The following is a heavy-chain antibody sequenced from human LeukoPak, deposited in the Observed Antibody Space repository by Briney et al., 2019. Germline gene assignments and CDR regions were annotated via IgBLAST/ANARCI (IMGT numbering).Heavy chain of an antibody. V-gene: IGHV1-2*02. CDR2: INPNSGGT. J-gene: IGHJ4*02. CDR3: ARDLYNWNNLDY. CDR1: GYTFTGCY. Sequence: GASVKVSCKASGYTFTGCYMHWVRQAPGQGLEWMGWINPNSGGTNYAQKFQGRVTMTRDTSISTAYMELSRLRSDDTAVYYCARDLYNWNNLDYWGQGTLVTVSS. D-gene: IGHD1/OR15-1a*01.